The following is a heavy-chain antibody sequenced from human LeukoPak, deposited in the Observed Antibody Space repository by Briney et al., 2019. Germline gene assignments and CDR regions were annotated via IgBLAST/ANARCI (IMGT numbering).Heavy chain of an antibody. CDR1: GGSISNNNW. Sequence: SETLSLTCAVSGGSISNNNWWSWVRQPPGMGLEWIGEIYHGGSTNYNPSLKSRVTMSVDRSKNQFSLKLSSVTAADTAVYYCARGEERGSGTVHFDYWSQGTLVTVSS. CDR3: ARGEERGSGTVHFDY. D-gene: IGHD3-10*01. CDR2: IYHGGST. V-gene: IGHV4-4*02. J-gene: IGHJ4*02.